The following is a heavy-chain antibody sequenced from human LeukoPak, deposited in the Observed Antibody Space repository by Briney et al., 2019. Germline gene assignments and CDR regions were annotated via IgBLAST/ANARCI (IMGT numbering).Heavy chain of an antibody. D-gene: IGHD6-19*01. CDR2: ISYDGSNK. J-gene: IGHJ4*02. V-gene: IGHV3-30*18. Sequence: PGGSLRLSCAASGFTFSSYGMHWVRQAPGKGLEWVAVISYDGSNKYYADSVKGRFTISRDNSKNTLYLQMNSLRAEDTAVYYCAKDIYQWLVGYYFDYWGQGTLVTVSS. CDR3: AKDIYQWLVGYYFDY. CDR1: GFTFSSYG.